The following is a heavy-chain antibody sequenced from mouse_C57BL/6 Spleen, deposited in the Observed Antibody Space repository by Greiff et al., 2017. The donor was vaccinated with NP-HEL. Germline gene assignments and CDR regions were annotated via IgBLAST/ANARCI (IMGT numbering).Heavy chain of an antibody. CDR3: ARVGRQGYDMDY. D-gene: IGHD4-1*01. CDR1: GYTFTDYY. V-gene: IGHV1-26*01. Sequence: VQLQQSGPELVKPGASVKISCKASGYTFTDYYMNWVKQSHGKSLEWIGDINPNNGGTSYNQKFKGKATLTVDKSSSTAYMELRSLTSEDSAVYYCARVGRQGYDMDYWGQGTSVTVSS. J-gene: IGHJ4*01. CDR2: INPNNGGT.